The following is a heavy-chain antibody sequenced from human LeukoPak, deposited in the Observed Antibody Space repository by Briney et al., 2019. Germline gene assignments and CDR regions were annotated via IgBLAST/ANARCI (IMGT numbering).Heavy chain of an antibody. Sequence: QPGGSLRLSCAASGFTVSSNYMSWVRQAPGKGLEWVSVIYSGGSTYYADSVKGRFTISRDNSKNTLYLQMNSLRAEDTAVYYCARGIRYSSGWPLRYWGQGTLVTVSS. CDR1: GFTVSSNY. CDR2: IYSGGST. D-gene: IGHD6-19*01. CDR3: ARGIRYSSGWPLRY. J-gene: IGHJ4*02. V-gene: IGHV3-53*01.